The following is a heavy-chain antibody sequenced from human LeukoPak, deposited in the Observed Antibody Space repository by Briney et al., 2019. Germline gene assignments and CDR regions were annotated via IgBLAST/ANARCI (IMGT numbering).Heavy chain of an antibody. Sequence: PGGSLRLSCSASGFTFSRYALHWVRQAPGEGLDYVSAISSSGSSTYYADSVKGRFTISRDNSEDTLYLQMNSLRAGDTAVYYCVKDGRGVAASGSKFDYWGRGTLVTVSS. D-gene: IGHD3-10*01. V-gene: IGHV3-64D*06. CDR1: GFTFSRYA. CDR3: VKDGRGVAASGSKFDY. J-gene: IGHJ4*01. CDR2: ISSSGSST.